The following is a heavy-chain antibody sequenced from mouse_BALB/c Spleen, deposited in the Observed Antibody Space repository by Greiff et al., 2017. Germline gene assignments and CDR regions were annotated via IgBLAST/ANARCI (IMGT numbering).Heavy chain of an antibody. CDR3: ATPGSLAY. CDR1: GFSLTSYG. J-gene: IGHJ3*01. V-gene: IGHV2-2*02. CDR2: IWSGGST. Sequence: VQLQQSGPGLVQPSQSLSITCTVSGFSLTSYGVHWVRQSPGKGLEWLGVIWSGGSTDYNAAFISRLSISKDNSKSQVFFKMNSLQANDTAIYYCATPGSLAYWGQGTLVTVSA.